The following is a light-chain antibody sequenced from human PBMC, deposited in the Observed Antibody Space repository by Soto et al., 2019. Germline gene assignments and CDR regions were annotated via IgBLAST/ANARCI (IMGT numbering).Light chain of an antibody. J-gene: IGKJ1*01. CDR3: HQYYDSPT. Sequence: DIVMTQSPDSLTLSPGERATINCKSSPSVLYKSNNRNYLAWYQQKAGQPPQLLFSWASTRESGVHDRFSASGSGTEFTLSINSLQAEDVAVYYCHQYYDSPTFGQGTKVESK. CDR2: WAS. V-gene: IGKV4-1*01. CDR1: PSVLYKSNNRNY.